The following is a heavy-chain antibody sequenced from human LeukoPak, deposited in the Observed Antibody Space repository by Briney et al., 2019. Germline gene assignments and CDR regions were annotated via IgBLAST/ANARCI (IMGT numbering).Heavy chain of an antibody. Sequence: SETLSLTCTVSGGXISSYYCSWIRQPAGKGLEWIGRIYTSGTTNYNPSLKSRVTMSIDTSKNQFSLKVSSVTAADTAVYYCARTMMDTAMVPFDYWGQGTLVTVSS. CDR3: ARTMMDTAMVPFDY. V-gene: IGHV4-4*07. D-gene: IGHD5-18*01. CDR1: GGXISSYY. CDR2: IYTSGTT. J-gene: IGHJ4*02.